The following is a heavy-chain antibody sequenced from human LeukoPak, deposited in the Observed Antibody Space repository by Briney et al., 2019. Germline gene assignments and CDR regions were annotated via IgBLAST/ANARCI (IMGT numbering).Heavy chain of an antibody. CDR3: ARGFSSSYDY. J-gene: IGHJ4*02. V-gene: IGHV4-31*03. Sequence: SETLSLTCTVSGGSISSGGYYWSWIRQRPGKGLEWIGYIYYSGSTYYNPSLKSRVTISVDTSKNQFSLKLSSVTAADTAVYYCARGFSSSYDYWGQGTLVTVSS. D-gene: IGHD6-13*01. CDR1: GGSISSGGYY. CDR2: IYYSGST.